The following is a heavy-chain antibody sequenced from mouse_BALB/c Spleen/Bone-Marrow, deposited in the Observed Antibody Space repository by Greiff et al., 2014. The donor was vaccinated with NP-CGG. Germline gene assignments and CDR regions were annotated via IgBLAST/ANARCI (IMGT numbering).Heavy chain of an antibody. CDR1: GYTFISYY. Sequence: QVQLQQSGAELVKPGASVKSSCKASGYTFISYYMYWVKQRPGQGLEWIGEINPSNGGTNFNEKFKSKATLTVDKSSSTAYMQLSSLTFEDSAIYYCTRPYYGYVGYAYWGQGTQVTVSA. J-gene: IGHJ3*01. V-gene: IGHV1S81*02. CDR2: INPSNGGT. CDR3: TRPYYGYVGYAY. D-gene: IGHD1-2*01.